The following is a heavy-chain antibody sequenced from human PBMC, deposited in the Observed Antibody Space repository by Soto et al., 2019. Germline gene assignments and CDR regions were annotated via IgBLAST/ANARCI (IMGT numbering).Heavy chain of an antibody. CDR2: IYYSGST. V-gene: IGHV4-59*01. J-gene: IGHJ4*02. D-gene: IGHD5-18*01. Sequence: SETLSLTCTVSGGSISSYYWSWIRRPPGKGLEWIGYIYYSGSTNYNPSLKSRVTISVDTSKNQFSLKLSSVTAADTAVYYCARAVLTDTAMVAFDYWGQGTLVTVSS. CDR1: GGSISSYY. CDR3: ARAVLTDTAMVAFDY.